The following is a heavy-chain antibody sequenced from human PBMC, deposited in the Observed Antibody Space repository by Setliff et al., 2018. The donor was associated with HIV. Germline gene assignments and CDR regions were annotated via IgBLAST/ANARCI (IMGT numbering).Heavy chain of an antibody. CDR2: LNYVGVT. CDR1: GGSFSGSY. D-gene: IGHD2-21*02. J-gene: IGHJ4*02. CDR3: ATTECRGADCPQMYDY. V-gene: IGHV4-34*01. Sequence: SETLSLTCAVHGGSFSGSYWSWIRQPPGKGLEWIGELNYVGVTNHNPSLKSRVTISVEASKRQWSLKLNSVTAADTVVYFCATTECRGADCPQMYDYWGQGILVTVSS.